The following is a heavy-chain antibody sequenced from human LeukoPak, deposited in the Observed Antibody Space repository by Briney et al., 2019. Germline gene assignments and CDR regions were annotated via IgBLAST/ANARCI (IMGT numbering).Heavy chain of an antibody. CDR1: GGSISSGGYY. Sequence: SETLSLTCTVSGGSISSGGYYWSWIRQPPGKGLEWIGYIYHSGSTYYNPSLKSRVTISVDRSKNQFSPKLSSVTAADTAVYYCARAGFWSGYYVAGWGQGTLVTVSS. CDR2: IYHSGST. J-gene: IGHJ4*02. CDR3: ARAGFWSGYYVAG. D-gene: IGHD3-3*01. V-gene: IGHV4-30-2*01.